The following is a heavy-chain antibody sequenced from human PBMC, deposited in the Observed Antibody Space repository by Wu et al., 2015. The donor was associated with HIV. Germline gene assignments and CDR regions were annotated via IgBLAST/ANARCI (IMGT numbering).Heavy chain of an antibody. V-gene: IGHV1-69*01. D-gene: IGHD1-7*01. CDR3: ARGTRLTGTRPDHNWFDP. CDR1: GGTFSSYA. J-gene: IGHJ5*01. CDR2: IIPIFGTA. Sequence: QVQLVQSGAEVKKPGSSVKVSCKASGGTFSSYAISWVRQAPGQGLEWMGGIIPIFGTANYAQKFQGRVTITADESTSTAYMELSSLRSEDTAVYYCARGTRLTGTRPDHNWFDPWGPGTLVTVSS.